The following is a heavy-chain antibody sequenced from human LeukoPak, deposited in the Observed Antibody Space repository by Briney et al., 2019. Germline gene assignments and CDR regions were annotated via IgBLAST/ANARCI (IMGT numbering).Heavy chain of an antibody. Sequence: GASVKVSCKASGYTFTSYDINWVRQATGQVLEWVGWMNPNSGNTGYAQKFQGRVTMTRNTSISTAYMELSSLRSEDTAVYYCASSVPDCSGGSCYPHDAFDIWGQGTMVTVSS. CDR2: MNPNSGNT. D-gene: IGHD2-15*01. J-gene: IGHJ3*02. CDR1: GYTFTSYD. V-gene: IGHV1-8*01. CDR3: ASSVPDCSGGSCYPHDAFDI.